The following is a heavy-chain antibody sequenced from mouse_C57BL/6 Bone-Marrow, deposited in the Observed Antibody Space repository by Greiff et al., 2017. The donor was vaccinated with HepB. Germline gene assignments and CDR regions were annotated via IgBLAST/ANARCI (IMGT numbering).Heavy chain of an antibody. CDR3: ARRIYYYGSRDAMDY. V-gene: IGHV1-81*01. CDR1: GYTFTSYG. J-gene: IGHJ4*01. CDR2: IYPRSGNT. Sequence: QVQLQQSGAELARPGASVKLSCKASGYTFTSYGISWVKQRTGQGLEWIGEIYPRSGNTYYNEKFKGKATLTAYKSSSTAYMELRSLTSEDSAVYFCARRIYYYGSRDAMDYWGQGTSVTVSS. D-gene: IGHD1-1*01.